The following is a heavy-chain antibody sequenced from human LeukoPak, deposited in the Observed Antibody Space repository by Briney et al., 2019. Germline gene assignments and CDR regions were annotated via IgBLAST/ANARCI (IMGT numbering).Heavy chain of an antibody. D-gene: IGHD6-19*01. CDR1: GGSINNYC. V-gene: IGHV4-59*08. CDR3: ARGLFQWPARIAY. J-gene: IGHJ4*02. Sequence: PSETLSLTCTVSGGSINNYCWSWIRQPPGRGLEWIGFFDNNGITNYNPSLKRRLTILVVTSKNQVSLKLNSVTAADTAVYYCARGLFQWPARIAYWGQGPLDPVST. CDR2: FDNNGIT.